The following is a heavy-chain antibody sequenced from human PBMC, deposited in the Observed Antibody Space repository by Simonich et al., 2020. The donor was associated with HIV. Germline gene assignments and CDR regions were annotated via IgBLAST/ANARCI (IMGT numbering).Heavy chain of an antibody. V-gene: IGHV4-39*01. J-gene: IGHJ4*02. CDR3: AVTYYDFWSGYFPLDY. CDR2: IYYSGST. Sequence: QLQLQESGPGLVKPSETLSLTCTVSGGSISSSRYYWGWIRQPPGKGLEWIGSIYYSGSTYYNPSLKSRVTISVDTSKNQFSLKLSSVTAADTAVYYCAVTYYDFWSGYFPLDYWGQGTLVTVSS. CDR1: GGSISSSRYY. D-gene: IGHD3-3*01.